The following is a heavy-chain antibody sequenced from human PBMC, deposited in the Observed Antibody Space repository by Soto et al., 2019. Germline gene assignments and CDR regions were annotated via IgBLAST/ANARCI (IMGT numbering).Heavy chain of an antibody. V-gene: IGHV1-18*01. CDR3: VRDSRGYSSRTSCSYWFDT. Sequence: QVQLVQSGAEVKKPGASVKVSCKASGYTFTSYGISWVRQAPGQGLEWMGWISAYNGNTNYAQQLERRITMTLDTSTSTAYIELRSLRSDDTAVYYCVRDSRGYSSRTSCSYWFDTWGQGTLVTVSS. CDR2: ISAYNGNT. CDR1: GYTFTSYG. D-gene: IGHD2-2*01. J-gene: IGHJ5*02.